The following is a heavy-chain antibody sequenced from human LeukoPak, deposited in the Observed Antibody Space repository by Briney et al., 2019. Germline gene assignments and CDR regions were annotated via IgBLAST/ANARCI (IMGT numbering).Heavy chain of an antibody. CDR1: GYTFTSYY. J-gene: IGHJ6*02. CDR2: INPSGGST. CDR3: ASLLRSGNGMDV. D-gene: IGHD5-12*01. V-gene: IGHV1-46*01. Sequence: WASVKVSCKASGYTFTSYYMHWVRQAPGQGLEWMGIINPSGGSTSYAQKFQGRVTMTRDTSTSTVYMELSSLRSEDTAVYYCASLLRSGNGMDVWGQGTTATVSS.